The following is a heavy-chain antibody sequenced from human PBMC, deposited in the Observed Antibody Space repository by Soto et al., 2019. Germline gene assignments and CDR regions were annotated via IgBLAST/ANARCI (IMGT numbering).Heavy chain of an antibody. CDR2: NYYSGST. V-gene: IGHV4-31*03. D-gene: IGHD3-22*01. J-gene: IGHJ4*02. CDR3: ARGPGSHDSSGYYLSGYYDY. Sequence: QVQLQEPGPGLVKPSQTLSLTCTVSGGSISSDGYYWGWIRQHPGEGLEWIGFNYYSGSTYYNPSYKLRVTRSVDTPKNQSSLKLSSVTAADTAVYYCARGPGSHDSSGYYLSGYYDYWGQGTLVTVSS. CDR1: GGSISSDGYY.